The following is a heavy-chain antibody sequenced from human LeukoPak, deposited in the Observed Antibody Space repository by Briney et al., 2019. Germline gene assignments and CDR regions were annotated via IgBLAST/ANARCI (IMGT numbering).Heavy chain of an antibody. V-gene: IGHV3-21*01. CDR1: GFTFSSYS. CDR3: ARDRISYFDY. Sequence: PGGSPRLSCAASGFTFSSYSMNWVRQAPGKGLEWVSSISSSSSYIYYADSVKGRFTISRDNAKNSLYLQMNSLRAEDTAVYYCARDRISYFDYWGQGTLVTVSS. CDR2: ISSSSSYI. D-gene: IGHD3-3*02. J-gene: IGHJ4*02.